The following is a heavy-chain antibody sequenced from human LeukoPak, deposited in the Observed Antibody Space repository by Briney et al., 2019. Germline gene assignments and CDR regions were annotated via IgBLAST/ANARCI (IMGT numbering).Heavy chain of an antibody. J-gene: IGHJ6*02. CDR2: INPNSGGT. V-gene: IGHV1-2*04. Sequence: ASVKVSCKASGYTLTGYYMHWVRQAPGQGLEWMGRINPNSGGTNYAQKFQGWVTMTRDTSISTAYMELSRLRSDDTAVYYCARAPGCSSTSCSNYYYYYGMDVWGQGTTVTVSS. CDR1: GYTLTGYY. CDR3: ARAPGCSSTSCSNYYYYYGMDV. D-gene: IGHD2-2*01.